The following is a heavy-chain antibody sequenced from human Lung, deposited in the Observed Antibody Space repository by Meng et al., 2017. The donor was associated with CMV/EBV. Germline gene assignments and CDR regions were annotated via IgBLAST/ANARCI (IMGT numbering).Heavy chain of an antibody. V-gene: IGHV1-2*06. CDR2: IKPSTGDT. Sequence: QAQLVQSGAEVKKPGTSVKLSCKTSGYTFNDYWIHWVRQAPGQGLEWMGRIKPSTGDTSYAQKFRGRLTVTRDTPSSTVYMEVNSLTSDDTAVYYRTREGFDYWGQGALVTVSS. CDR1: GYTFNDYW. CDR3: TREGFDY. J-gene: IGHJ4*02.